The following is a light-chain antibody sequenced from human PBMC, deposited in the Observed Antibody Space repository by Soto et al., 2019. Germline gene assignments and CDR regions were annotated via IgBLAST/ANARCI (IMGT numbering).Light chain of an antibody. J-gene: IGLJ1*01. CDR3: SSYTTSNARQIV. CDR1: SSDVGGYNY. Sequence: HSALPQPASGSGFPGQSITISCTGTSSDVGGYNYVSWYQHHPGKAPKLMIFDVSNRPSGVSNRFSGSKSGNTASLTISGLQPEDEADYYCSSYTTSNARQIVFGTGTKVTVL. V-gene: IGLV2-14*03. CDR2: DVS.